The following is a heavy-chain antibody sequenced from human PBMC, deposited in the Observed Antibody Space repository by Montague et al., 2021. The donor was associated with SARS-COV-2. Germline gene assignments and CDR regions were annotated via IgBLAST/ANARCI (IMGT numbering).Heavy chain of an antibody. CDR3: AREGAGDWYFDL. D-gene: IGHD4/OR15-4a*01. CDR1: GGSISSSSYY. Sequence: SETLSLTCTVSGGSISSSSYYWGWIRQPPGKGPEWIGSIYYSGTTLYNPSVRSRVTMSVDTSKNQFSLRLSSVTAADTAVFYCAREGAGDWYFDLWGRGTLVTVSS. J-gene: IGHJ2*01. V-gene: IGHV4-39*02. CDR2: IYYSGTT.